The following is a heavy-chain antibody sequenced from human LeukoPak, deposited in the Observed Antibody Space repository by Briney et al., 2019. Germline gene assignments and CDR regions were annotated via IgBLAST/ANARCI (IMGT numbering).Heavy chain of an antibody. CDR3: AKVPLRSFPGDDYYYYYGMDV. CDR1: GFIFINYA. Sequence: PGGSLRLSCAASGFIFINYAMSWVRQAPGKGLEWVSIISGSGGSTYYADSVKGRFTISRDNSKNTLYLQMNSLRAEDTAVYYCAKVPLRSFPGDDYYYYYGMDVWGQGTTVTVSS. V-gene: IGHV3-23*01. D-gene: IGHD3-3*01. CDR2: ISGSGGST. J-gene: IGHJ6*02.